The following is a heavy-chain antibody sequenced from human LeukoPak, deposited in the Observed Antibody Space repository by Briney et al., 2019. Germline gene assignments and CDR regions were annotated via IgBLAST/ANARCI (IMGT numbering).Heavy chain of an antibody. CDR2: IYNDGST. CDR3: ASHKSNSNGCYHFDY. Sequence: GVSLTLSCAASRFTVNNKHMSCLPQAPGKGLKGGTIIYNDGSTFYADFVEGRITISDNNSTNTLFLQINHPRVEDTACYYRASHKSNSNGCYHFDYWGRGTLVTVSS. V-gene: IGHV3-53*01. CDR1: RFTVNNKH. D-gene: IGHD6-19*01. J-gene: IGHJ4*02.